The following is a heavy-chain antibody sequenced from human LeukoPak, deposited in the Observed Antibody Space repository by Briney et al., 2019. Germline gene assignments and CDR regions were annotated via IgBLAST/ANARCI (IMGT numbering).Heavy chain of an antibody. J-gene: IGHJ6*02. CDR3: ARGYSSSYYYGMDV. CDR1: GFTFSSYA. D-gene: IGHD6-19*01. Sequence: GGSLRLPCAASGFTFSSYAMHWVRQAPGKGLEYVSAISSNGGSTYYANSVKGRFTISRDNSKNTLYLQMGSLRAEDMAVYYCARGYSSSYYYGMDVWGQGTTVTVSS. CDR2: ISSNGGST. V-gene: IGHV3-64*01.